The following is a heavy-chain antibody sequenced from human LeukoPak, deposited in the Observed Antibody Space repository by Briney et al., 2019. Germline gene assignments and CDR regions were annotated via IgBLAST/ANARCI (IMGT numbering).Heavy chain of an antibody. J-gene: IGHJ5*02. CDR2: ISAYNGNT. CDR3: ARDVPVLKSIAAAGTGVNWFDP. D-gene: IGHD6-13*01. Sequence: ASVKVSCKASGYTFTSYGISWVRQAPGQGLEWMGWISAYNGNTNYAQKLQGRVTMTTDTSTSTAYMELRSLRSDDTAVYYCARDVPVLKSIAAAGTGVNWFDPWGQGTLVTVSS. CDR1: GYTFTSYG. V-gene: IGHV1-18*01.